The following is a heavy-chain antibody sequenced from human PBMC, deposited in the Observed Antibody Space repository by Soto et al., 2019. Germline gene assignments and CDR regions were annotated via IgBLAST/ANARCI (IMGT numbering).Heavy chain of an antibody. CDR1: GGTFSSYA. Sequence: SVKVSCKASGGTFSSYAISWVRQAPGQGLEWMGGIIPIFGTANYAQKFQGRVTITADESTSTAYMELSSLRSEDTAVYYCARGKHYLYYYYGMDVWGQGTTVTVSS. V-gene: IGHV1-69*13. CDR2: IIPIFGTA. D-gene: IGHD1-26*01. J-gene: IGHJ6*02. CDR3: ARGKHYLYYYYGMDV.